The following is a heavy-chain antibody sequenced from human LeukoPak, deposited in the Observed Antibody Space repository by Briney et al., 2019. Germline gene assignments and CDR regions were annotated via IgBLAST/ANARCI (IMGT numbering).Heavy chain of an antibody. CDR2: VYTTGST. CDR1: GGSISSYY. Sequence: SETLSLTCTVSGGSISSYYWSWIRQPAGKGLEWIGRVYTTGSTNYNPSLKSRVTMSLDTSKNQFSLKLSSVTAADTAVYYCARDYPQLIRGSAFDIWGQGTMVTVSS. J-gene: IGHJ3*02. V-gene: IGHV4-4*07. D-gene: IGHD5-24*01. CDR3: ARDYPQLIRGSAFDI.